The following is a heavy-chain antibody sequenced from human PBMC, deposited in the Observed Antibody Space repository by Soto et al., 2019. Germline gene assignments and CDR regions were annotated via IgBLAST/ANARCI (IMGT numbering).Heavy chain of an antibody. CDR2: IIPIFGTA. CDR3: AAKPSYYYDSSGYDDAFDI. V-gene: IGHV1-69*06. D-gene: IGHD3-22*01. Sequence: QVQLVQSGAEVKKPGSSVKVSCKASGGTFSSYAISWVRQAPGQGLEWMGGIIPIFGTANYAQKFQGRVTINADKSTITAYMELSSLRSEDTAVYYCAAKPSYYYDSSGYDDAFDIWGQGTMVTVSS. CDR1: GGTFSSYA. J-gene: IGHJ3*02.